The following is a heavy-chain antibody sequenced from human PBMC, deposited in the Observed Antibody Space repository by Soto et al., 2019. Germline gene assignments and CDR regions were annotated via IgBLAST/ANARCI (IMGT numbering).Heavy chain of an antibody. CDR1: GFTFPNFA. CDR3: AKDHYVSRSGSPSPYDFDY. V-gene: IGHV3-30*04. J-gene: IGHJ4*02. D-gene: IGHD3-10*01. Sequence: QVYLVESGGGVVQPGKSLRLSCTVSGFTFPNFAMHWVRQAPGKGPEWVALLSSDGNTKYYADSVKGRFTISRDNSKNTLYLQISGLRIGDTAVFYCAKDHYVSRSGSPSPYDFDYWGQGTLVNVSS. CDR2: LSSDGNTK.